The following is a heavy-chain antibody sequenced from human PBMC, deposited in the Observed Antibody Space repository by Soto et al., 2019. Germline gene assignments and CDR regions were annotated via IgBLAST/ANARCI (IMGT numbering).Heavy chain of an antibody. CDR3: AREYYDFWSGEYHNGMDV. V-gene: IGHV4-38-2*02. Sequence: ETLSLTCGVSGYSISSGYFWVWIRQPPGKGLEWMGSIYYTGSTYYNPSLLTRITISVDTSKNQFSLKLSSVTAADTALYYCAREYYDFWSGEYHNGMDVWGPGTTVTVSS. D-gene: IGHD3-3*01. J-gene: IGHJ6*02. CDR2: IYYTGST. CDR1: GYSISSGYF.